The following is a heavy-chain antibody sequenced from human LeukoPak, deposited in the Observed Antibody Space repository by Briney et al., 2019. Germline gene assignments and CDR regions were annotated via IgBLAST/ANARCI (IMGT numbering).Heavy chain of an antibody. CDR1: GFTFSSYN. J-gene: IGHJ4*02. CDR2: ISSSSYI. Sequence: GGSLRLSCAASGFTFSSYNMNWVRQAPGKGLEWVSSISSSSYIYYADSVKGRFTISRDNAKNSLYLQMNSLRAEDTAVYHCARGIPSLDAAYFDYWGQGTLVTVSS. V-gene: IGHV3-21*01. D-gene: IGHD1-1*01. CDR3: ARGIPSLDAAYFDY.